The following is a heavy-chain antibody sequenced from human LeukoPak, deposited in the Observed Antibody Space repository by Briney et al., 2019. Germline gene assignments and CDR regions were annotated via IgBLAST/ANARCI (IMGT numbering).Heavy chain of an antibody. D-gene: IGHD6-6*01. Sequence: GGSLRLSCAASGFTFSSYSMNWVRQAPGKGLEWVSYISNTGSTIYYADSVRGRFTISRDNARNSLYLQMNSLRAEDTAVYYCARGPYSSSNYSDYWGQGTLVTVSS. V-gene: IGHV3-48*01. CDR3: ARGPYSSSNYSDY. CDR2: ISNTGSTI. CDR1: GFTFSSYS. J-gene: IGHJ4*02.